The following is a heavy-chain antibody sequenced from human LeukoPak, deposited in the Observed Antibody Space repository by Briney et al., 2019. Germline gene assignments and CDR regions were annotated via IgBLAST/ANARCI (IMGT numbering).Heavy chain of an antibody. D-gene: IGHD6-19*01. Sequence: GGSLRLSCAASGFTFSSYGMHWVRQAPGKGLEWVAFIRYDGSNKYYADSVKGRFTISRDNSKNTLYLQMNSLRAEDTAVYYCAKDGKMIAVAGPVDYWGQGTLVTVSS. CDR2: IRYDGSNK. CDR1: GFTFSSYG. CDR3: AKDGKMIAVAGPVDY. V-gene: IGHV3-30*02. J-gene: IGHJ4*02.